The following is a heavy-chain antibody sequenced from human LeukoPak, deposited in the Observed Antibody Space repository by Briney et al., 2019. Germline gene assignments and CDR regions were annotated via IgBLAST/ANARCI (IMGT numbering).Heavy chain of an antibody. CDR3: ARDWSPKLWSFDP. CDR1: GGSISSGSYY. CDR2: IHTSGSA. V-gene: IGHV4-61*02. J-gene: IGHJ5*02. Sequence: SETLSLTCTVSGGSISSGSYYWSWIRQPAGKGLEWIGRIHTSGSANYNPSLKSRFTISVDTSKNQFSLKLSSVTAADTAVYYCARDWSPKLWSFDPWGQGTLVTVSS. D-gene: IGHD2-21*01.